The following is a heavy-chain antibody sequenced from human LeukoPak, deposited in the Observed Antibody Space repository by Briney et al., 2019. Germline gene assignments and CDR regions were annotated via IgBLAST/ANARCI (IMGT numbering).Heavy chain of an antibody. Sequence: PSETLSLTCTVSGGSISSRNYYWGWIRQPPGKGLEWIGNIFYSGSTYYNPSLKSRVTISVDTSKNQFSLKLSSVTAADTAVYYCARGQYYDSSGYLVRPRYFDYWGQGTLVTVSS. V-gene: IGHV4-39*07. D-gene: IGHD3-22*01. J-gene: IGHJ4*02. CDR2: IFYSGST. CDR3: ARGQYYDSSGYLVRPRYFDY. CDR1: GGSISSRNYY.